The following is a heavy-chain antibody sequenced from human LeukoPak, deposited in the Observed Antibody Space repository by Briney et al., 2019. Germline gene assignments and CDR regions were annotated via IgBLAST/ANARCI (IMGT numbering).Heavy chain of an antibody. V-gene: IGHV1-18*01. CDR3: ASTYYDSSGYYYQNAFDI. J-gene: IGHJ3*02. CDR2: ISAYNGNT. D-gene: IGHD3-22*01. CDR1: GYTFTSYG. Sequence: ASVKVSCKASGYTFTSYGISWVRQAPGQGLEWMGWISAYNGNTNYAQKLQGRVTMTTDTSTSTAYMELRSLRSDDTAVYYCASTYYDSSGYYYQNAFDIWGQGTMVTVSS.